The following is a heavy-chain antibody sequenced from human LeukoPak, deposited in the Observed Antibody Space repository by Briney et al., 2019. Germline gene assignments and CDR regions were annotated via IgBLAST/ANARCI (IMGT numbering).Heavy chain of an antibody. V-gene: IGHV3-23*01. CDR3: ARERAAGHDAFDI. CDR1: GFTFSSYA. J-gene: IGHJ3*02. D-gene: IGHD6-13*01. Sequence: GGSLRLSCAASGFTFSSYAMSWVRQAPGKGLEWVSAISGSGGSTYYADSVKGRFTISRDNAKNSLYLQMNSLRAEDTAVYYCARERAAGHDAFDIWGQGTMVTVSS. CDR2: ISGSGGST.